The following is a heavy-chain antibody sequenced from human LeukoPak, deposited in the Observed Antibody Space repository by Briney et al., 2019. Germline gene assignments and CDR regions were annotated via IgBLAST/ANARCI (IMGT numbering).Heavy chain of an antibody. CDR1: GFTFSSYS. D-gene: IGHD2-2*02. V-gene: IGHV3-21*04. CDR2: ISSSSSYI. J-gene: IGHJ2*01. CDR3: AKWAAIPLNWYFDL. Sequence: PGGSLRLSCAASGFTFSSYSMNWVRQAPGKGLEWVSSISSSSSYIYYADSVKGRFTISRDNAKNSLYLQMNSLRAEDTAVYYCAKWAAIPLNWYFDLWGRGTLVTVSS.